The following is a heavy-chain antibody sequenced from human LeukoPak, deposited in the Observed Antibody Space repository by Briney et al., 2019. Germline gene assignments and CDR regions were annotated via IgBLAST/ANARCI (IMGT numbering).Heavy chain of an antibody. CDR1: GYTFTGYY. J-gene: IGHJ4*02. Sequence: ASVKVSCKASGYTFTGYYMHWVRQAPGQGLEWIGRINPNSGGTNYAQKFQGRVTMTRDTSISTAYMELSRLRSDDAAVYYCARGVGFLESNFDYWGQGTLVTVSS. CDR3: ARGVGFLESNFDY. CDR2: INPNSGGT. D-gene: IGHD3-3*01. V-gene: IGHV1-2*06.